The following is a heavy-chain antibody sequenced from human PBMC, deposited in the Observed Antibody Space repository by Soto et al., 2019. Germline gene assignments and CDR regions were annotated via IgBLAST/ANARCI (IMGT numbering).Heavy chain of an antibody. V-gene: IGHV3-48*02. CDR1: GFTFSNYG. D-gene: IGHD3-10*01. Sequence: EVQMVESGGGLVQPGGSLRLSCVVSGFTFSNYGINWVRQAPGKGLEWVSYIGSITSMTAYADSVKGRFTISRDNANNVLNLQMSTLRDDDTSVYDCARGGGSQPDYWRQGTLVTFSS. CDR3: ARGGGSQPDY. J-gene: IGHJ4*02. CDR2: IGSITSMT.